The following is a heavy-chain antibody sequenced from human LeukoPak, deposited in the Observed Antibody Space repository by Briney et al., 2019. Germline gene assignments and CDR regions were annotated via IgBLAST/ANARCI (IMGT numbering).Heavy chain of an antibody. V-gene: IGHV3-74*01. CDR1: EFNFRNHW. D-gene: IGHD3-16*01. CDR3: TRDWGSRGSTNAFDI. Sequence: GGSLKLSCVVSEFNFRNHWMSWVRQAPGKGLVWVSRINSDGSSASYAGSVKGRFTISRDNAKSTLYVQMNGLRAEDTAVYYCTRDWGSRGSTNAFDIWAKGQWSPSLQ. CDR2: INSDGSSA. J-gene: IGHJ3*02.